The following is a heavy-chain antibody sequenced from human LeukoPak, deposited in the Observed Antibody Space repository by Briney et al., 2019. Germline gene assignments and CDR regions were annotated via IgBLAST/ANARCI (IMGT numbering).Heavy chain of an antibody. D-gene: IGHD4-11*01. CDR3: ATTVTPYYCDY. CDR1: GFTFSSYS. V-gene: IGHV3-21*01. CDR2: ISSSSSYI. J-gene: IGHJ4*02. Sequence: PGGSLRLSCAASGFTFSSYSMNWVRQAPGKGLEWVSSISSSSSYIYYVDSVKGRFTISRDNAKNSLYLQMNSLRAEDTAVYYCATTVTPYYCDYWGQGTLVTVSS.